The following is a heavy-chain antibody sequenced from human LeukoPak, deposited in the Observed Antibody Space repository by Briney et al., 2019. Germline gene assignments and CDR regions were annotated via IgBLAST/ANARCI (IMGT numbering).Heavy chain of an antibody. CDR3: AKGGHFSWFDP. CDR1: GLTFKSYA. D-gene: IGHD1-26*01. CDR2: ISGKGDDT. V-gene: IGHV3-23*01. Sequence: GGSLRLSCAASGLTFKSYAMTWVRQAPGKGLEWVSTISGKGDDTFYADSVKGRFTISRDNSKNTLSLQMNSLRADDTALYYCAKGGHFSWFDPWGQGTLVIVSS. J-gene: IGHJ5*02.